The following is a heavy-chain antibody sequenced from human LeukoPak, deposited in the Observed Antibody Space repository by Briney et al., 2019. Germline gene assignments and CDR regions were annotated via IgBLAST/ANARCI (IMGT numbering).Heavy chain of an antibody. CDR2: ISSSSSSI. CDR3: AGDRAWELLRFDY. Sequence: PGGSLRLSCAASGITFSSYSMNWVRQAPGKGLEWVSYISSSSSSIYYVDSVKGRFTISRDNAKNSLYLQMNSLRAEDTAVYYCAGDRAWELLRFDYWGQGTLVTVSS. CDR1: GITFSSYS. V-gene: IGHV3-48*01. D-gene: IGHD1-26*01. J-gene: IGHJ4*02.